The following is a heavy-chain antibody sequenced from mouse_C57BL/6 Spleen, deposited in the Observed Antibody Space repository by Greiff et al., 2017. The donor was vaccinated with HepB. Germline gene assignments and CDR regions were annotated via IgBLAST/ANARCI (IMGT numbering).Heavy chain of an antibody. V-gene: IGHV5-16*01. CDR2: INYDGSST. CDR1: GFTFSDYY. Sequence: EVHLVESEGGLVQPGSSMKLSCTASGFTFSDYYMAWVRQVPEKGLEWVANINYDGSSTYYLDSLKSRFIISRDNAKNILYLQMSSLKSEDTATYYCARGHYYYGFAYWGQGTLVTVSA. J-gene: IGHJ3*01. CDR3: ARGHYYYGFAY. D-gene: IGHD1-1*01.